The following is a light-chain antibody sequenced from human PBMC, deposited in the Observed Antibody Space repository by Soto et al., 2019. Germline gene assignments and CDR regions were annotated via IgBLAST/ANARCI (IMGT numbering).Light chain of an antibody. J-gene: IGKJ4*01. Sequence: GDRVTITCRASQRISSWLAWYQQKPGKAPKLLIYEASILQSGAPSRFSGSGSGTEFTLTISSRQPDDFATYYCQHFLNYPLTFGGGTKVDI. V-gene: IGKV1-5*03. CDR3: QHFLNYPLT. CDR2: EAS. CDR1: QRISSW.